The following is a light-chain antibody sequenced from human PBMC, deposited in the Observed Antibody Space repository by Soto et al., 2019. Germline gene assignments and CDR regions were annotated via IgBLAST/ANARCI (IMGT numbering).Light chain of an antibody. Sequence: QSVLTQPASVSGSPGQSITISCTGTSSDVGGYNYVSWYQQHPGKAPNLMIYDVSNRPSGVSNRFSGSKSGNTASLTISGLQAEDEADYYCSSYTSSSTLPVVFGGGTKLTVL. J-gene: IGLJ2*01. CDR3: SSYTSSSTLPVV. CDR2: DVS. CDR1: SSDVGGYNY. V-gene: IGLV2-14*01.